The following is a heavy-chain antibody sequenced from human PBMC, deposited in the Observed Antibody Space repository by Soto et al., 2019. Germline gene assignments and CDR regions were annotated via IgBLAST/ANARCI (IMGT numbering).Heavy chain of an antibody. CDR3: ARDLFLELRGPYYGFEP. V-gene: IGHV6-1*01. CDR2: TYYRSKWYN. D-gene: IGHD1-7*01. Sequence: HTRSLTCAMSGNSVASNSAAWNWIRQSPSRGLEWLGRTYYRSKWYNDYAVSVKSRITINPDTSKNQFSLQLNSVTPEDTAVYYCARDLFLELRGPYYGFEPWGQGTLVTVSS. CDR1: GNSVASNSAA. J-gene: IGHJ5*02.